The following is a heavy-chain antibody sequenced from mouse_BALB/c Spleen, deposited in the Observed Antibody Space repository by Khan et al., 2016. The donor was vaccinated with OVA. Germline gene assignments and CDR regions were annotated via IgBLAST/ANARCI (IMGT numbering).Heavy chain of an antibody. CDR1: GFNIKDYY. CDR3: TVSFLLCFDD. D-gene: IGHD6-2*01. J-gene: IGHJ2*01. Sequence: VQLQQPGAELVRPGALVKLSCKGSGFNIKDYYMQWVKQRPEQGLEWIGWIDPENGNSIYDPKFQGKASITADTSSNTAYLQLSRLTSEDHADYYCTVSFLLCFDDWGQGTTLTVSS. CDR2: IDPENGNS. V-gene: IGHV14-1*02.